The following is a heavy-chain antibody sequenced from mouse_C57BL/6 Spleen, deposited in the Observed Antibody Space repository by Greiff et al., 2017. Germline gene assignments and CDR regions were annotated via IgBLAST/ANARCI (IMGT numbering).Heavy chain of an antibody. Sequence: QVQLQQSGAELVKPGASVKLSCKASGYTFTSYWMHWVKQRPGQGLEWIGMIHPNSGSTNYNEKFKSKATLTVDKSSSTAYMQLSSLTSEDSAVYYCAGDYYGSSYVFAYWGQGTLVTVSA. CDR1: GYTFTSYW. CDR2: IHPNSGST. J-gene: IGHJ3*01. D-gene: IGHD1-1*01. CDR3: AGDYYGSSYVFAY. V-gene: IGHV1-64*01.